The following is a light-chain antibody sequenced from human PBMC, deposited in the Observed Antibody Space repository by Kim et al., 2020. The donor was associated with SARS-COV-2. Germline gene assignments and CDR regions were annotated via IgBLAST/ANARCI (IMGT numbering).Light chain of an antibody. CDR2: GAN. CDR3: QQYNNWPSYT. CDR1: QSVSTN. V-gene: IGKV3-15*01. Sequence: VSPGETATLSCRASQSVSTNLAWYQQKPGQAPRILIYGANTRATGVPARISGGGSGSEFTLTINSLQSDDFAVYYCQQYNNWPSYTFGQGTKLEI. J-gene: IGKJ2*01.